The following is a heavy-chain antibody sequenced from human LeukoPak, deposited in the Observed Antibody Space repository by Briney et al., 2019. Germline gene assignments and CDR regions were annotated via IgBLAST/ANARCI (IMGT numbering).Heavy chain of an antibody. V-gene: IGHV4-4*07. CDR2: IYVSGRI. D-gene: IGHD4-17*01. CDR1: GGSISNLY. J-gene: IGHJ4*02. CDR3: ARDAGVTTYYAPYFDY. Sequence: SETLSLTCSVCGGSISNLYLSWIRQPAGKGLECIGRIYVSGRIDYNPALRSRVTMSVDTSKNQLSLRVRSVTAADTGVYYCARDAGVTTYYAPYFDYWGQGTLVTVSS.